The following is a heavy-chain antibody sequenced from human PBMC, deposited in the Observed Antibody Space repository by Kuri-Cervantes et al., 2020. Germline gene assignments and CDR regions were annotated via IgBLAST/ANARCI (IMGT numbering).Heavy chain of an antibody. V-gene: IGHV4-61*08. CDR2: IYCSGST. CDR1: GGSISSGDYY. Sequence: GSLRLSCTVSGGSISSGDYYWSWIRQPPGKGLEWIGYIYCSGSTNYNPSLKSRVTISVGTSRNQFSLKLDSVTAADTAVYFCARGGWYQDYWGQGTLVTVSS. D-gene: IGHD6-19*01. J-gene: IGHJ4*02. CDR3: ARGGWYQDY.